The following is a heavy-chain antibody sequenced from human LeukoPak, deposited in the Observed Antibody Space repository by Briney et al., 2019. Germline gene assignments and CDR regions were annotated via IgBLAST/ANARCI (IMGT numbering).Heavy chain of an antibody. D-gene: IGHD6-13*01. CDR3: ARDMGIAAAGKAQYYYYYYMDV. Sequence: ASVKVSCKASRYTFTDYYMHWVRQAPGQGLEWMGWINPKSGGTNYAQKFQGRATMTRDTSISTAYMELSRLRSDDTAVYYCARDMGIAAAGKAQYYYYYYMDVWGKGTTVTVSS. V-gene: IGHV1-2*02. CDR1: RYTFTDYY. CDR2: INPKSGGT. J-gene: IGHJ6*03.